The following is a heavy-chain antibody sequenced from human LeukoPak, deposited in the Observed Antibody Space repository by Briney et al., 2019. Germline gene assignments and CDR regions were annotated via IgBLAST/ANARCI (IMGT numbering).Heavy chain of an antibody. V-gene: IGHV1-2*02. CDR2: ITPNSGGT. CDR1: GYTFTVYY. J-gene: IGHJ3*02. D-gene: IGHD1-26*01. Sequence: ASVKVSCKASGYTFTVYYIHWLRQAPGQGLEWMGWITPNSGGTKYAQKFQDRVTMTRDTSISTAYMELSSLTYDDTAVYYCARGVLLQGRGAFDIWGQGAIVTVSS. CDR3: ARGVLLQGRGAFDI.